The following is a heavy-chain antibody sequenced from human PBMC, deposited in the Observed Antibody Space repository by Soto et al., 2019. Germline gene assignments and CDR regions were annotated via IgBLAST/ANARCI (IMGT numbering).Heavy chain of an antibody. CDR1: GFTFSSYW. J-gene: IGHJ4*02. CDR2: INSEGSHT. D-gene: IGHD2-21*01. V-gene: IGHV3-74*01. Sequence: EVQLVESGGGLVQSGGSLRLSCAASGFTFSSYWMHWVRQAPGKGLVWVSRINSEGSHTTYADSVKGRFTISRDSATNTLYLQMNSLRAEDTAVYYCARGVGIKWDPNGYYFDYWGQGTLVTVSS. CDR3: ARGVGIKWDPNGYYFDY.